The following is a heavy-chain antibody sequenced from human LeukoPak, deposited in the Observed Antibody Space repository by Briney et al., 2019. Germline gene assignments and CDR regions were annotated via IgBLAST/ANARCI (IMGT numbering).Heavy chain of an antibody. J-gene: IGHJ4*02. V-gene: IGHV3-23*01. CDR3: AKGGTMNHYFDY. CDR2: ISGSGGST. CDR1: GFTFSSYT. D-gene: IGHD3-22*01. Sequence: PGGSLRLSCAASGFTFSSYTMSWVRQAPGKGLEWVSAISGSGGSTYYADSVKGRFTISRDNSKNTLYLQMNSLRAEDTAVYYCAKGGTMNHYFDYWGQGTLVTVSS.